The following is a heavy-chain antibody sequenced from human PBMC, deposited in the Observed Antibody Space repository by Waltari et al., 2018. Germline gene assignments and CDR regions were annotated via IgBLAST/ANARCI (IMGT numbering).Heavy chain of an antibody. D-gene: IGHD6-13*01. V-gene: IGHV3-30*02. CDR2: IRYDGSNK. CDR1: GFTFSSYG. CDR3: AKGRVNPGIAAAGTNYYMDV. J-gene: IGHJ6*03. Sequence: QVQLVESGGGVVQHGGSLRLSCAASGFTFSSYGMHWVRQAPGKGLEWVAFIRYDGSNKYYADSVKGRFTISRDNSKNTLYLQMNSLRAEDTAVYYCAKGRVNPGIAAAGTNYYMDVWGKGTTVTVSS.